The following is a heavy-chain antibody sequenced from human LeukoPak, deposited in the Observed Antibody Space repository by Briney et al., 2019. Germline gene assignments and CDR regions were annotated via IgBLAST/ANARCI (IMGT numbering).Heavy chain of an antibody. Sequence: GGSLRLSCAASGFTFSSYWMSWVRQAPGKGLEWVANIKQDGSEKYYVDSVKGRFTISRDNAKNSLYLRMNSLRAEDTAVYYCARGDKGPYYDFWNGYSYYFDYWGQGTLVTVSS. CDR3: ARGDKGPYYDFWNGYSYYFDY. V-gene: IGHV3-7*01. CDR2: IKQDGSEK. J-gene: IGHJ4*02. D-gene: IGHD3-3*01. CDR1: GFTFSSYW.